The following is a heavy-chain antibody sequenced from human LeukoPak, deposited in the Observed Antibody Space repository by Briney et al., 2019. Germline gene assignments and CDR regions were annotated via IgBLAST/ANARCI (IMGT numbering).Heavy chain of an antibody. J-gene: IGHJ6*03. CDR3: AFSRYYLQGSYYYMDV. CDR2: INPDSGAT. D-gene: IGHD2/OR15-2a*01. CDR1: GYTFTGYY. Sequence: ASVKVSCKASGYTFTGYYLHWIRQSPGQGLEWMGWINPDSGATNYAQMFQARITVTRDTSTSTAYMELRSLRSDDTAVYYCAFSRYYLQGSYYYMDVWGKGTTVTVSS. V-gene: IGHV1-2*02.